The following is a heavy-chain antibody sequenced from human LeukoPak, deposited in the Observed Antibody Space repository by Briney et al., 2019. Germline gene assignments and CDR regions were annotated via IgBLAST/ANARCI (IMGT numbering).Heavy chain of an antibody. CDR2: ISGSGGST. D-gene: IGHD2-2*01. Sequence: GGSLRLSCAASGFTFSSYAMSWVRQAPGKGLEWVSAISGSGGSTYYADSVKGRFTISRDNSKNTLYLQMNSLRAEDTAVYYCAKVPVVPAAMSRWNYYYGMDVWGQGTTVTVSS. CDR1: GFTFSSYA. CDR3: AKVPVVPAAMSRWNYYYGMDV. J-gene: IGHJ6*02. V-gene: IGHV3-23*01.